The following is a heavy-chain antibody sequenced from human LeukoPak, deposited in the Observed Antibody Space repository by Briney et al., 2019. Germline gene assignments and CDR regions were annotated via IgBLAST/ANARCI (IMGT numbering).Heavy chain of an antibody. CDR1: GGTFSSYA. CDR3: AREVKMVRGYFDY. CDR2: IIPIFGTA. V-gene: IGHV1-69*13. J-gene: IGHJ4*02. D-gene: IGHD3-10*01. Sequence: SVKVSCKASGGTFSSYAISWVRQAPGQGLEWMGGIIPIFGTANYAQKFQGRVTITADESTSTAYIELSSLRSEDTAVYYCAREVKMVRGYFDYWGQGTLVTVSS.